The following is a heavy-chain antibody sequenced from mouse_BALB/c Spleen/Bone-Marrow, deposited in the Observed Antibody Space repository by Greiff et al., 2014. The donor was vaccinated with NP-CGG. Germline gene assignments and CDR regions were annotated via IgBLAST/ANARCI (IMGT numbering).Heavy chain of an antibody. CDR3: ARWGITLAY. V-gene: IGHV1S81*02. CDR2: INPSNGRT. CDR1: GYTFTSYW. D-gene: IGHD2-4*01. Sequence: QVQLQQSGAELVKPGASVKLSCKASGYTFTSYWMHWVKQRPGQGLEWIGEINPSNGRTNYNEKFKSKATLTVDKSSSTAYMQLSSLASEDSAVYYCARWGITLAYWGQGTLVTVSA. J-gene: IGHJ3*01.